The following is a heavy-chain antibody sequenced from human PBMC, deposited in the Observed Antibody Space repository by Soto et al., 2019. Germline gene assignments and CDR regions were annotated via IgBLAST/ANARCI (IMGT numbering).Heavy chain of an antibody. V-gene: IGHV4-30-4*01. D-gene: IGHD7-27*01. CDR2: IYKSATT. Sequence: SETLSLTCSVSGDSISNLDYFWAWIRQLPGQALEYIGYIYKSATTYYNPSFESRVAISVDTSKSQFSLNVTSVTAADTAVYFCARGRYCLTGRCFPNWFDSWGQGALVTVSS. CDR1: GDSISNLDYF. CDR3: ARGRYCLTGRCFPNWFDS. J-gene: IGHJ5*01.